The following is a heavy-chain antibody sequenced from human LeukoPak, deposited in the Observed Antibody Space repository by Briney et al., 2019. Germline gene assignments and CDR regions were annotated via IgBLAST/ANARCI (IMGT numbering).Heavy chain of an antibody. CDR1: GGTFSSYA. J-gene: IGHJ6*03. CDR2: IIPIFGTA. CDR3: ARGPIINYYMDV. V-gene: IGHV1-69*05. Sequence: SVKVSCKASGGTFSSYAISWVRQAPGQGLEWMGGIIPIFGTANYAQKFQGRVTITTDESTSTAYMELSSLRSEDTAVYYCARGPIINYYMDVWGRGTTVTVSS.